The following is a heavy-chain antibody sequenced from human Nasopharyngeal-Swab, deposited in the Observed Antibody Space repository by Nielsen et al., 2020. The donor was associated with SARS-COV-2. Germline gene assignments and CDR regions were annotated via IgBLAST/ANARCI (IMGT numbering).Heavy chain of an antibody. D-gene: IGHD4/OR15-4a*01. Sequence: SETLSLTCTVSGGSISSGGYYWSWIRQHPGKGLEWIGYIYYSGSTYYNPSLKSRVTISVDTSKNQFPLKLSSVTAADTAVYYCARVAVLALAEYFQHWGQGTLVTVSS. J-gene: IGHJ1*01. CDR1: GGSISSGGYY. CDR2: IYYSGST. V-gene: IGHV4-31*03. CDR3: ARVAVLALAEYFQH.